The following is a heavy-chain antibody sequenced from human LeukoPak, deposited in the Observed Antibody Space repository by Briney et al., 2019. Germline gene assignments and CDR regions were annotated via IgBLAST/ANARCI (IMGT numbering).Heavy chain of an antibody. J-gene: IGHJ6*03. CDR2: ISSSSSYI. V-gene: IGHV3-21*01. D-gene: IGHD3-9*01. CDR1: GFTFSSYS. CDR3: ARTPNFDWLLHYYYYYMDV. Sequence: GGSLRLSCAASGFTFSSYSMNWVRQAPGKGLEWVSSISSSSSYIYYADSVKGRFTISRDNAKNSLYLQMNSLRAEDTAVYYCARTPNFDWLLHYYYYYMDVWGKGTTVTVSS.